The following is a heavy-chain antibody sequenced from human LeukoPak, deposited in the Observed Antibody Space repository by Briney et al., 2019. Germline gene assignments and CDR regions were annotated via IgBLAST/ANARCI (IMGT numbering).Heavy chain of an antibody. CDR1: GLTVSSNY. D-gene: IGHD1-1*01. V-gene: IGHV3-66*01. CDR2: IYSDGST. J-gene: IGHJ3*02. Sequence: GGSLRLSCAASGLTVSSNYVSWVRQAPGKGLEWVSVIYSDGSTYYGASVKGRFTISRDISKNTLYLQMNSLRVEDTAMYYCARDFLDWGTRTGAFDIWGQGTMVTVSP. CDR3: ARDFLDWGTRTGAFDI.